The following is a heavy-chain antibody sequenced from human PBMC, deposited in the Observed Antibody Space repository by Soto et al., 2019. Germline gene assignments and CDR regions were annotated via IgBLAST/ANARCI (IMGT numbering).Heavy chain of an antibody. J-gene: IGHJ3*02. CDR1: GGSISSYY. CDR2: IYYSGST. V-gene: IGHV4-59*01. CDR3: ARQAGYCSGGSCYSAVVVGVVAFDI. Sequence: SETLSLTCTVSGGSISSYYWSWIRQPPGKGLEWIGYIYYSGSTNYNPSLKSRVTISVDTSENQFSLKLSSVTAADTAVYYCARQAGYCSGGSCYSAVVVGVVAFDIWGQGTMVTVSS. D-gene: IGHD2-15*01.